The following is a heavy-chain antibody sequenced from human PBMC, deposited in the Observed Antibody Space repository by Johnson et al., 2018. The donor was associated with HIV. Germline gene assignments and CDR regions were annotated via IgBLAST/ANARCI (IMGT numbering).Heavy chain of an antibody. D-gene: IGHD5-12*01. CDR1: GFTFSSYA. Sequence: QAQLVESGGGVVQPGRSLRLSCAASGFTFSSYAMHWVRQAPGKGLEWVAVISYDGSNKYYADSVKGRFTISRDNSKNTLYLQMNSLRAEDTAVYYCARERPGSGYDWGDAFDIWGQGTMVTVSS. CDR2: ISYDGSNK. V-gene: IGHV3-30*04. CDR3: ARERPGSGYDWGDAFDI. J-gene: IGHJ3*02.